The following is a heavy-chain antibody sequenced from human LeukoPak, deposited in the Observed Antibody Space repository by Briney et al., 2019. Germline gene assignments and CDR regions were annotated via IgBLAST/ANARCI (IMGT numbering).Heavy chain of an antibody. CDR1: GFTFNSYG. CDR3: ARARTTRGFDY. Sequence: GGSLRLSCAASGFTFNSYGIHWVRQTPGKGLEWVAFIWYDGSNKYYADSVKGRFTISRDNSKNTLYLQMNSLRAEDTAVYYCARARTTRGFDYWGQGTLVIVSS. D-gene: IGHD4-17*01. CDR2: IWYDGSNK. J-gene: IGHJ4*02. V-gene: IGHV3-33*01.